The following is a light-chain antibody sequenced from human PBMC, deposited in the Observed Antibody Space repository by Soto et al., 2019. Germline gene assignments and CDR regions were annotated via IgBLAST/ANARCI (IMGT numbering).Light chain of an antibody. J-gene: IGLJ3*02. CDR3: QTWGTGIRV. Sequence: QAVVTQSPSASASLGASVKLTCTLNSGHSHYAIAWHQQQPEKGPRYLMKVNSDGSHNKGDGIPDRFSGFSSGAERYLIISSLQSEDEADYYCQTWGTGIRVFGGGTKLTVL. CDR2: VNSDGSH. V-gene: IGLV4-69*01. CDR1: SGHSHYA.